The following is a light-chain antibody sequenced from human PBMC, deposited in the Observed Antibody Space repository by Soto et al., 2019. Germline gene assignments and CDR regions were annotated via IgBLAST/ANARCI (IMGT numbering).Light chain of an antibody. CDR1: SSNIGAGYD. CDR2: GNS. CDR3: QSYDSSLSGSEWV. V-gene: IGLV1-40*01. Sequence: QSVLTQPPSVSGAPGQRVTISCTGSSSNIGAGYDVHWYQQLPGTAPKLLMYGNSNRPSGVPDRFSGSKSGTSASLAITGLQAEDEADYYCQSYDSSLSGSEWVFGGGTKLTVL. J-gene: IGLJ3*02.